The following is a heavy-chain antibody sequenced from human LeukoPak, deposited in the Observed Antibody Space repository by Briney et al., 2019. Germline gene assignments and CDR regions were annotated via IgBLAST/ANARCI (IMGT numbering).Heavy chain of an antibody. V-gene: IGHV3-64*01. Sequence: GGSLRLSCAASGFTFSSYAMHWVRQAPGKGLEYVSAISSNGGSTYYANSVKGRFTISRDNSKNTLYLQMGSLRAEDMAVYYCARSYSYGVYYFDYWGQGTLVTVSS. D-gene: IGHD5-18*01. J-gene: IGHJ4*02. CDR1: GFTFSSYA. CDR2: ISSNGGST. CDR3: ARSYSYGVYYFDY.